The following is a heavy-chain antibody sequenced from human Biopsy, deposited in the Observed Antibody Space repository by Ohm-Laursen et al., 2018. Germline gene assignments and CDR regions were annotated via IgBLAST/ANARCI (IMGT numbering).Heavy chain of an antibody. CDR3: ATKLTGYFHH. D-gene: IGHD3-9*01. CDR2: NIPILGTG. J-gene: IGHJ1*01. Sequence: SSVKVSCKIPGGTFSNYGVNWVRQAPGQGLEWLGGNIPILGTGNYAQKFQDRVTVAADTSMSTATMELRSLRSDDTAVYYCATKLTGYFHHWGQGILVIVSS. V-gene: IGHV1-69*06. CDR1: GGTFSNYG.